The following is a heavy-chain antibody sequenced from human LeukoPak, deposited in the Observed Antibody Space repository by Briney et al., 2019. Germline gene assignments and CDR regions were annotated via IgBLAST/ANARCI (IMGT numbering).Heavy chain of an antibody. J-gene: IGHJ4*02. CDR1: GFTFSDYY. V-gene: IGHV3-11*01. D-gene: IGHD3-10*01. Sequence: GGSLRLSCAASGFTFSDYYMSWIRQAPGKGLEWVSYISSSGSTIYYADSVKGRFTISRDNAKNSLYLQMNSLRAEDTAVYYCARDLGIWFGELLSTFQPFYFDYWGQGTLVTVSS. CDR3: ARDLGIWFGELLSTFQPFYFDY. CDR2: ISSSGSTI.